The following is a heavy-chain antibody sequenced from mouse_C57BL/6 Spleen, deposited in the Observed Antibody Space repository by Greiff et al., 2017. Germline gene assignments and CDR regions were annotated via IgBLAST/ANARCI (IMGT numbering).Heavy chain of an antibody. CDR2: IDPEDGDP. CDR1: GFNIKDSY. CDR3: TTAYYSNYNYAMDY. J-gene: IGHJ4*01. D-gene: IGHD2-5*01. V-gene: IGHV14-1*01. Sequence: VQLQQSGAELVRPGASVKLSCTASGFNIKDSYMHWVKQRPEQGLEWIGRIDPEDGDPEYAPKFQGKATMTADTSSNTAYLQLSSLTSEDTAVYYCTTAYYSNYNYAMDYWGQGTSVTVSS.